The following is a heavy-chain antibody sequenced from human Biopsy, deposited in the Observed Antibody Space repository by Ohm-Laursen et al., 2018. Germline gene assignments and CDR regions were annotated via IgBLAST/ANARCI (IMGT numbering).Heavy chain of an antibody. CDR3: ARMDCSGGSCHYYSYGMDV. Sequence: GTLSPTCTVSGVSITAYYWSWIRQPPGKGLECIGNINHSGSTNYNPSLKSRLTISVDTSKNQFSLKLSSVTAADTAVYYCARMDCSGGSCHYYSYGMDVWGQGTTVTVSS. D-gene: IGHD2-15*01. V-gene: IGHV4-4*09. CDR1: GVSITAYY. J-gene: IGHJ6*02. CDR2: INHSGST.